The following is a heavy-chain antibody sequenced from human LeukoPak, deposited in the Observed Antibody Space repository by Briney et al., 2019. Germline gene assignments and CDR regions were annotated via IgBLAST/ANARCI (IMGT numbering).Heavy chain of an antibody. CDR3: ARGSDYYDSSGYLPSDY. Sequence: GGSLRLSCAASGFTFSSYWMSWVRQAPGKGLEWVANIKQDGSEKYYVDSVKGRFTISRDNAKNSLYLQMNSLRAEDTAVYCCARGSDYYDSSGYLPSDYWGQGTLVTVSS. V-gene: IGHV3-7*01. CDR1: GFTFSSYW. CDR2: IKQDGSEK. J-gene: IGHJ4*02. D-gene: IGHD3-22*01.